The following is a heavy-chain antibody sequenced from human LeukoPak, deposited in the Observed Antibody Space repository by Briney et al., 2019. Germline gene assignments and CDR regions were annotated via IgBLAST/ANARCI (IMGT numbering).Heavy chain of an antibody. CDR1: GYTFTSYG. J-gene: IGHJ4*02. CDR2: ISAYNGNT. Sequence: AASVKVSCKASGYTFTSYGISWVRQAPGQGLEWMGWISAYNGNTNYAQKLQGRVTMTTDTSTSTAYMELTSLRSDDTAVYYCARDLWAYYYDSSGSQRYWGQGTLVTVSS. D-gene: IGHD3-22*01. V-gene: IGHV1-18*01. CDR3: ARDLWAYYYDSSGSQRY.